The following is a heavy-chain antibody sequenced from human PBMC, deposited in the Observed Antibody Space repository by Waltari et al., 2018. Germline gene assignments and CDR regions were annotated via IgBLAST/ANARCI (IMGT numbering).Heavy chain of an antibody. CDR3: ARHPPEDFWSGYYWGMDV. D-gene: IGHD3-3*01. Sequence: QVQLQESGPGLVKPSETLSLTCTVSGGPIRSSYWSWIRQPPGKGLEWIGYIYYRVSTNYTPPPKRRVTISVDAAKTPSAPKLSSLTAADTAVYYCARHPPEDFWSGYYWGMDVWGQGTTVTVSS. CDR1: GGPIRSSY. CDR2: IYYRVST. V-gene: IGHV4-59*08. J-gene: IGHJ6*02.